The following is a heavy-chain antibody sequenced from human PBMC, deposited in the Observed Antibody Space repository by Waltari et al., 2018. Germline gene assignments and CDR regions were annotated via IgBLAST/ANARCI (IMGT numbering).Heavy chain of an antibody. J-gene: IGHJ4*01. Sequence: CVRQAPGKGLEWVSTINSDGTRTFYADSVEGRFTICRENAKNTVYLQMDSLRPEGTSVYFCVRDAGVSASWQYF. V-gene: IGHV3-64*02. CDR2: INSDGTRT. CDR3: VRDAGVSASWQYF. D-gene: IGHD1-26*01.